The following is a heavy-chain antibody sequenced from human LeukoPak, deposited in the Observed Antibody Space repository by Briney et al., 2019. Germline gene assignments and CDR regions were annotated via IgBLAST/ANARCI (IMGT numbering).Heavy chain of an antibody. CDR3: ARQIVSGPMGCDF. D-gene: IGHD2-21*01. CDR1: AYTFSGYY. Sequence: ASVKVSCKASAYTFSGYYIHWVRQAPGQGLEWMGWINFNSGGKIFAEKFQDRVTMARDTPISTAYMELSRLRSDDTAVYYCARQIVSGPMGCDFWGQGTLVTVSS. J-gene: IGHJ4*02. CDR2: INFNSGGK. V-gene: IGHV1-2*02.